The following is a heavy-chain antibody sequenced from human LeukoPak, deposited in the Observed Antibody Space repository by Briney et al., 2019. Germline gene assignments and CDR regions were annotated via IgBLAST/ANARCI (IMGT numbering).Heavy chain of an antibody. CDR2: IRHDGTDQ. CDR3: AKDGNWASVF. Sequence: GGSLRLSCVGSGFTFSVHWVLQVPGKGLEWLTFIRHDGTDQHYADSVRGRFTISRDNSKNTVYLQMNSLRPEDTALYYCAKDGNWASVFWGRGTLVTVSS. V-gene: IGHV3-30*02. CDR1: GFTFS. J-gene: IGHJ1*01. D-gene: IGHD7-27*01.